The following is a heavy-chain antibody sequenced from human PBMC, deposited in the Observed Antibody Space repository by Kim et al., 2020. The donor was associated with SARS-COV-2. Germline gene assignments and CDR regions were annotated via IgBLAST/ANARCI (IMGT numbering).Heavy chain of an antibody. CDR3: AKGYFDLLLLDY. Sequence: GYADSVKGRFTISRDNAKNALYLQMNSQRAEDTALYYCAKGYFDLLLLDYWGQGTLVTVSS. V-gene: IGHV3-9*01. D-gene: IGHD3-9*01. J-gene: IGHJ4*02.